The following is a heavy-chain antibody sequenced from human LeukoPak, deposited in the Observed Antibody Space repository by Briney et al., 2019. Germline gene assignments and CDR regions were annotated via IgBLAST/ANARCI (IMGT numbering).Heavy chain of an antibody. J-gene: IGHJ3*01. CDR1: GYSISSGYY. CDR3: ASLNRPGIP. V-gene: IGHV4-4*07. Sequence: PSETLSLTCTVSGYSISSGYYWRWIRQPAGKGLEWIGRIYTSGSTNYNPSLKSRVTMSVDTSKNQFSLKLSSVTAADTAVYYCASLNRPGIPWGQGTMVTVSS. CDR2: IYTSGST. D-gene: IGHD3-10*01.